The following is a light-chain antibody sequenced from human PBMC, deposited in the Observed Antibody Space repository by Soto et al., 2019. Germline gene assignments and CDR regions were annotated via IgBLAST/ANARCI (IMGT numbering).Light chain of an antibody. CDR1: QSVRSY. J-gene: IGKJ4*01. CDR3: QQRSNWPPRLT. CDR2: DAS. V-gene: IGKV3-11*01. Sequence: EIVLTQSPATLSLSPGERATLSCRASQSVRSYLACYQQKPGQAPRLLIYDASNRGTGIPARFSGSGSGTDFTLTISSLEPEDFAVYYCQQRSNWPPRLTFGGGTKVEIK.